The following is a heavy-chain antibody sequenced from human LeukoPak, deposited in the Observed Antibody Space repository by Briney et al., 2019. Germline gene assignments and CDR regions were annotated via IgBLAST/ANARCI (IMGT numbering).Heavy chain of an antibody. CDR2: ISSSSSYI. J-gene: IGHJ4*02. CDR1: GFTFSSYS. Sequence: GGSLRLSCAASGFTFSSYSMNWVRQAPGKGLEWVSSISSSSSYIYYADSVKGRFTISRDNAKNLLYLQMNSLRAEDTAVYYCARLAWFGEMVGDYFDYWGQGTPVTVSS. CDR3: ARLAWFGEMVGDYFDY. V-gene: IGHV3-21*01. D-gene: IGHD3-10*01.